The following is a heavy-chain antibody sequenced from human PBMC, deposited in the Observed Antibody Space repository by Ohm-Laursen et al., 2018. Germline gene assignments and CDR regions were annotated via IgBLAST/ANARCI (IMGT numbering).Heavy chain of an antibody. Sequence: SLRLSCAASGFTASSDYTSWVRQAPGKGLEWVSVIYSGGSTYYADSVKGRFTISRDNSKNTLYLQMNSLRAEDTAVYYCARIGDYDSGGYYRPGYFDLWGRGTLVTVSS. CDR3: ARIGDYDSGGYYRPGYFDL. D-gene: IGHD3-22*01. CDR1: GFTASSDY. CDR2: IYSGGST. V-gene: IGHV3-66*01. J-gene: IGHJ2*01.